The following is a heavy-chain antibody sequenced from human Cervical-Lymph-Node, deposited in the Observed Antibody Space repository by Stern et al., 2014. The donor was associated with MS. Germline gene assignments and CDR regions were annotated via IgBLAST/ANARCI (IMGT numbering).Heavy chain of an antibody. CDR2: ISVSNGDA. Sequence: VHLVESGAQVKKPGASVKVSCKASGYPFTSYGITWVRQAPGQGLEWVGWISVSNGDAHYAQNVQGRVTMTTDASTSTASMELRSLRSDDTAVYYCARGDRGWSSDYWGQGTLVTVSS. V-gene: IGHV1-18*01. CDR3: ARGDRGWSSDY. CDR1: GYPFTSYG. J-gene: IGHJ4*02. D-gene: IGHD6-19*01.